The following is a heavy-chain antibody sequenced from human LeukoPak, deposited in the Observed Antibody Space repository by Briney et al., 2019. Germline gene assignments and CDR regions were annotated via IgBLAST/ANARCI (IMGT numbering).Heavy chain of an antibody. D-gene: IGHD4-23*01. V-gene: IGHV4-31*03. Sequence: SETLSITCTVSGGSISSGGYYWSWIRQHPGKGLEWIGYIYYSGSTYYNPSLKSRVTISVDTSKNQFSLKLSSVTAADTAVYYCARDPRSHYGGNSGAFDIWGQGTMVTVSS. CDR2: IYYSGST. J-gene: IGHJ3*02. CDR3: ARDPRSHYGGNSGAFDI. CDR1: GGSISSGGYY.